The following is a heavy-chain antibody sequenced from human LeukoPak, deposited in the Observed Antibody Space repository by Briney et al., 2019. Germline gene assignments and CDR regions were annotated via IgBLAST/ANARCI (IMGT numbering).Heavy chain of an antibody. D-gene: IGHD3-10*02. V-gene: IGHV4-34*01. CDR2: INHSGST. J-gene: IGHJ4*02. CDR1: GGSFSGYY. Sequence: SETLSLTCAVYGGSFSGYYWSWIRQPPGKGLEWIGEINHSGSTNYNPSLKSRVTISVDTSKNQFSLKLSSVTAADTAVYYCARTNYVLCPYWGQGTLVTVSS. CDR3: ARTNYVLCPY.